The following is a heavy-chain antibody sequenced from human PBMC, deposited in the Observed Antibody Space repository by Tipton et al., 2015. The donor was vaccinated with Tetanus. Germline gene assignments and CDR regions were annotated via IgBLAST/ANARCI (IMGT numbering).Heavy chain of an antibody. V-gene: IGHV1-3*01. CDR1: GYAFTAYA. Sequence: QVQLVQSGPEVKKPGASVRISCRASGYAFTAYAMHWVRQGPGQRLEWMGWINVGNGQTTYSQKFQGRVTITRDTSTSTTYMELTSLTSEDTGVVYCARERGPAPIDRGPAESFWFDPWGQGTLVTVSS. J-gene: IGHJ5*02. CDR2: INVGNGQT. CDR3: ARERGPAPIDRGPAESFWFDP. D-gene: IGHD3-10*01.